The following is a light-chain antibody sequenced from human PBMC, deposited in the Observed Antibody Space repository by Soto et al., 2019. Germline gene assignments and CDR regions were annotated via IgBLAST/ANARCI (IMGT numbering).Light chain of an antibody. Sequence: DIHMTQSPSSLSASVGDTCTITGQASQDISHYLNWYQVKPGKAPKLLIYDVSNLQSGVPSRFSGSGSGTDFILTISSLQPEDFATYYCQQSYSTPPTFGQGTKVDI. CDR3: QQSYSTPPT. CDR1: QDISHY. J-gene: IGKJ1*01. CDR2: DVS. V-gene: IGKV1-39*01.